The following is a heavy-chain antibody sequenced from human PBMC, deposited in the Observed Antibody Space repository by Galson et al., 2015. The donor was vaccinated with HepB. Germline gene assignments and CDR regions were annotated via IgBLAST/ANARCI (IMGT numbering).Heavy chain of an antibody. CDR1: GFTFSNAW. D-gene: IGHD6-13*01. CDR3: TTLDSSSSWSYYFDY. J-gene: IGHJ4*02. V-gene: IGHV3-15*01. Sequence: SLRLSCAASGFTFSNAWMSWVRQAPGKGLEWVGRIKSKTDGGTTDYAAPVKGRFTISRDDSKNTLYLQMNSLKTEDTAVYYCTTLDSSSSWSYYFDYWGQGTLVTVSS. CDR2: IKSKTDGGTT.